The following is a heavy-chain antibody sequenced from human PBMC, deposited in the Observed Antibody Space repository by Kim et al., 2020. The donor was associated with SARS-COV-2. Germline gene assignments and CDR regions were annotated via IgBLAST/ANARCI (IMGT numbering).Heavy chain of an antibody. CDR1: GFTFRNYA. D-gene: IGHD4-17*01. CDR3: AKGPSTVVTPASY. CDR2: ITSSGGNT. J-gene: IGHJ4*02. V-gene: IGHV3-23*01. Sequence: GGSLRLSCAASGFTFRNYAMHWVRQAPGKGLEWVSSITSSGGNTYYADSVKGRFTISRDNSKNTLYLQMNSLRAEDTALYYCAKGPSTVVTPASYWGQGTLVTVSS.